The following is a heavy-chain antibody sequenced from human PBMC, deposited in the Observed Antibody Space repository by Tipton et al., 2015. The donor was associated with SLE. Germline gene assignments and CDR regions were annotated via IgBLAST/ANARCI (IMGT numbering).Heavy chain of an antibody. V-gene: IGHV4-59*08. CDR2: IYYSGST. J-gene: IGHJ3*02. Sequence: TLSLTCTVSGGSISSYYWSWIRQPPGKGLEWIGYIYYSGSTNYNPSLKSRVTISVDTSKNQFSLKRSSVTAADTAVYYCARHSSTTLYHDAFDIWGQGTMVTVSS. D-gene: IGHD2/OR15-2a*01. CDR3: ARHSSTTLYHDAFDI. CDR1: GGSISSYY.